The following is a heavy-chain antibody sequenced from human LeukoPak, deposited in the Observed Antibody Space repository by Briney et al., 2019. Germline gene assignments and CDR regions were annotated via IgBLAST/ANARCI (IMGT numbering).Heavy chain of an antibody. J-gene: IGHJ4*02. D-gene: IGHD3-9*01. CDR2: IYTSGTT. Sequence: SETLSLTCTVSGGSISSYYWSWIRQPAGKGLEWIGRIYTSGTTHYNPSLKSRVTISVDTSKNQFSLKLSSVTAADTAVYYCARHLFTLTDFYITPSVFDYWDQGTLVTVSS. CDR3: ARHLFTLTDFYITPSVFDY. V-gene: IGHV4-4*07. CDR1: GGSISSYY.